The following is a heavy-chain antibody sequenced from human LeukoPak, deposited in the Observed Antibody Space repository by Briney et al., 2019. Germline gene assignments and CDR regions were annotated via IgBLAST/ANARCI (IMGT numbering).Heavy chain of an antibody. V-gene: IGHV3-53*01. D-gene: IGHD2-21*02. CDR3: ARGDVYFDY. Sequence: GGSLRLSCAASGFTVSSSAMSWVRQAPGKGLEWVSVIYSGGRTYYADSVKGRFTISRDNSKSTLYLQMNSLRAEDTAVYYCARGDVYFDYWGQGTLVTVSS. CDR1: GFTVSSSA. J-gene: IGHJ4*02. CDR2: IYSGGRT.